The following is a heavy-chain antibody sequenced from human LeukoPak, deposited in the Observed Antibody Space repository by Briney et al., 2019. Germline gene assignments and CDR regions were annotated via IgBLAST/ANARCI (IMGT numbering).Heavy chain of an antibody. D-gene: IGHD3-3*01. CDR3: ARPYEQYYDFWSGRNWFDP. CDR1: GGTFTSYY. CDR2: INPNSGGT. J-gene: IGHJ5*02. V-gene: IGHV1-2*02. Sequence: ASVKVSCKASGGTFTSYYMHWVRQAPGQGLEWMGWINPNSGGTNYAQKFQGRVTMTRDTSISTAYMELSRLRSDDTAVYYCARPYEQYYDFWSGRNWFDPWGQGTLVTVSS.